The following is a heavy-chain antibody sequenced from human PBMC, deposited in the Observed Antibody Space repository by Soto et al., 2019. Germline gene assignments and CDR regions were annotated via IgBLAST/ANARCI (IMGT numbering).Heavy chain of an antibody. CDR2: IYYSGST. CDR3: TRLGAQEIDP. J-gene: IGHJ5*02. V-gene: IGHV4-59*08. D-gene: IGHD3-16*01. Sequence: SETLSLTCTVSGGSISSYYWSWIRQPPGKGLELIGYIYYSGSTNYNPSLKSRVTISVDTSKNQFSLKLSSVTAADTAVYYCTRLGAQEIDPWGQGTLVTVSS. CDR1: GGSISSYY.